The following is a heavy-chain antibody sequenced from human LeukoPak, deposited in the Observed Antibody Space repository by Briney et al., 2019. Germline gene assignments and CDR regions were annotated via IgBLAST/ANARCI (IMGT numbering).Heavy chain of an antibody. CDR1: IGSISSSKR. Sequence: SESLSLTCSVSIGSISSSKRWSWVRQSPVKGLEWIGESYLYGTANYNPSFTSRVTMSVDRSRNQFSLKLTSVTAADTAVYYCARQKWEQQGRDYYFNGLDVWGPGTTVIVSS. J-gene: IGHJ6*02. CDR3: ARQKWEQQGRDYYFNGLDV. CDR2: SYLYGTA. V-gene: IGHV4-4*02. D-gene: IGHD1/OR15-1a*01.